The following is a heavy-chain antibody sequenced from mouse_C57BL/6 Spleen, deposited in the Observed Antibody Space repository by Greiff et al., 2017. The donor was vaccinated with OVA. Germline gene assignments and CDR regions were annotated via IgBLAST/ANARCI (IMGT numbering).Heavy chain of an antibody. CDR2: INPNYGTT. Sequence: EVKLVESGPELVKPGASVKISCKASGYSFTDYNMNWVKQSNGKSLEWIGVINPNYGTTSYNQKFKGKATLTVDQSSSTAYMQLNSLTSEDSAVYYCARGTAQATSYYFDYWGQGTTLTVSS. D-gene: IGHD3-2*02. V-gene: IGHV1-39*01. CDR3: ARGTAQATSYYFDY. CDR1: GYSFTDYN. J-gene: IGHJ2*01.